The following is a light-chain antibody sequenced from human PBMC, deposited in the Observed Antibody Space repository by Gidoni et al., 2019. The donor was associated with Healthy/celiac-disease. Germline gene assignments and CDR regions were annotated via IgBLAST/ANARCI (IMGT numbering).Light chain of an antibody. CDR2: KDS. Sequence: SYELTQPPSVSVSPGQTARITCSGDALPKQYAYWYQQKPGQAPVLVIYKDSERPSGIPERFSDSSSGTTVTLTISGVQAEDEADYYCQSADSSGTRVFGGGTKLTVL. CDR3: QSADSSGTRV. CDR1: ALPKQY. J-gene: IGLJ3*02. V-gene: IGLV3-25*03.